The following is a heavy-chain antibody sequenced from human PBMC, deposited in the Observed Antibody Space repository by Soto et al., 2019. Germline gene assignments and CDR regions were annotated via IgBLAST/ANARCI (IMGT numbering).Heavy chain of an antibody. CDR2: ITWNSGDT. CDR1: GFNFNDYA. D-gene: IGHD1-26*01. J-gene: IGHJ4*02. Sequence: EVQLVESGGGLVRPGSSLRLSCAASGFNFNDYAMNWVRQAPGKGLEWVSGITWNSGDTGYADSVKGRFTVSRDNAKNSVYLEINNLRPEDTALYYCAKDHLVGAMAVPFFDSRGQGALVTVSS. CDR3: AKDHLVGAMAVPFFDS. V-gene: IGHV3-9*01.